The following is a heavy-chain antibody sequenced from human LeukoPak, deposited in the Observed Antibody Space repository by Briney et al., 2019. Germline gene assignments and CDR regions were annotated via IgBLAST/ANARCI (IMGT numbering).Heavy chain of an antibody. D-gene: IGHD2-15*01. CDR2: ISGSGGST. Sequence: GGSLRLSCAASGFTFSSYAMSWVGQAPGKGLDWVSVISGSGGSTYYADSVKGRFTISRDNSKNTLYLQMNSLRAEDTAVYYCVKDCSGGSCYLRPDYWGQGTLVTVSS. J-gene: IGHJ4*02. CDR3: VKDCSGGSCYLRPDY. V-gene: IGHV3-23*01. CDR1: GFTFSSYA.